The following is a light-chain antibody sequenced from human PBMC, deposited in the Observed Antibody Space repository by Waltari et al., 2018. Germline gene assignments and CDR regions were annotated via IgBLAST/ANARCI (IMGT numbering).Light chain of an antibody. CDR2: RNE. CDR3: ATWDDSLSGPSVV. V-gene: IGLV1-47*01. J-gene: IGLJ2*01. Sequence: QSVLTQPPSASGTPGQTVTISCSGRSSNIGPNYVSLYQQLPGTAPKFPIDRNEQRASGVPDRFSGSKSGTAASLAISGLRSEDEADYYCATWDDSLSGPSVVFGGGTKLTVL. CDR1: SSNIGPNY.